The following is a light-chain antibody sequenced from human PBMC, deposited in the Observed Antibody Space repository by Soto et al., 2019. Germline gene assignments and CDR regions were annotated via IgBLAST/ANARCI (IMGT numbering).Light chain of an antibody. CDR3: LQHNSYPHT. Sequence: DTQITQSPSAMSASVGDRVTMTCRASQGISNYLIWFQQKPGKVPKRLIYAASTLQSGVPSRFSGSGSGTEFTLTISNLQAADSATYYCLQHNSYPHTFGQGTKLEIK. V-gene: IGKV1-17*03. J-gene: IGKJ2*01. CDR2: AAS. CDR1: QGISNY.